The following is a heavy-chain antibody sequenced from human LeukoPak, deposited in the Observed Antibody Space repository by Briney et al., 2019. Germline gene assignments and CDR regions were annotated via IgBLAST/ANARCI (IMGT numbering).Heavy chain of an antibody. Sequence: GGSLRLSCAASGFTFSNYGRSWVRQAPGKGPEGVSTRSRSGDSPYYPDSVKGRFTISRDNSKKTVYLQKNSPRAENTAVYYCAKVYGGNSVEERGFDYWGQETLVTVSS. J-gene: IGHJ4*02. CDR3: AKVYGGNSVEERGFDY. CDR2: RSRSGDSP. CDR1: GFTFSNYG. V-gene: IGHV3-23*01. D-gene: IGHD4-23*01.